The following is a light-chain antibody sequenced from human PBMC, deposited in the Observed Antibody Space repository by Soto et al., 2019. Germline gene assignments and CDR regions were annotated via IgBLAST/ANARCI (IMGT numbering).Light chain of an antibody. CDR2: KAS. J-gene: IGKJ1*01. CDR1: QGINTF. Sequence: IQLTQSPSSLSASVGDRVTITCRASQGINTFLAWYQQKAGKAPKLLIYKASSLQSGVPSRFSGTGSGTEFTLTISSLQPDDFATYYCQQYHIYSGTFGQGTKVDI. CDR3: QQYHIYSGT. V-gene: IGKV1-5*03.